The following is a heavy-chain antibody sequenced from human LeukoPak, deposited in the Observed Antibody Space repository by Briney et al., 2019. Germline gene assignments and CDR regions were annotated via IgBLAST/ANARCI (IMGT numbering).Heavy chain of an antibody. CDR1: GFTFSSYA. CDR2: ISYDGSNK. V-gene: IGHV3-30*04. CDR3: ASHDRKH. Sequence: GGSLRLSCAASGFTFSSYAMHWVRQAPGKGLEWVAVISYDGSNKYYADSVKGRFTISRDNSKNTLYLQMNSLRAGDTAVYYCASHDRKHWGQSTLVTVSS. J-gene: IGHJ1*01.